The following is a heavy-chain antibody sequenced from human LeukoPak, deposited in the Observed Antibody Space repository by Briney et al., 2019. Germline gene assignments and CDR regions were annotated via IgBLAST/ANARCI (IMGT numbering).Heavy chain of an antibody. CDR2: IGTSGGNT. D-gene: IGHD5-12*01. J-gene: IGHJ4*02. CDR3: ARGMGGYGGYDY. Sequence: PGGSLRLSCAASGFTFSSYAMNWVRQAPGKGLEWVSAIGTSGGNTYYADSVRGRFTISRDNSKNTLYLQMNSLRVEDTAVYYCARGMGGYGGYDYWGQGTLVTVSS. CDR1: GFTFSSYA. V-gene: IGHV3-23*01.